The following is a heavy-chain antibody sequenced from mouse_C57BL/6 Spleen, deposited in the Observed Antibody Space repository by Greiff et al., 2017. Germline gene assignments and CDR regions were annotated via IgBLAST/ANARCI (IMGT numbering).Heavy chain of an antibody. V-gene: IGHV1-63*01. CDR2: IYPGGGYT. Sequence: VQLQQSGAELVRPGTSVKMSCKASGYTFTNYWIGWAKQRPGHGLEWIGDIYPGGGYTNYNEKFKGKATLTADKSSSTAYMQFSSLTSEDSAVYYCARYYYYGSNVIDYWGQGTTLTVSA. CDR1: GYTFTNYW. CDR3: ARYYYYGSNVIDY. D-gene: IGHD1-1*01. J-gene: IGHJ2*01.